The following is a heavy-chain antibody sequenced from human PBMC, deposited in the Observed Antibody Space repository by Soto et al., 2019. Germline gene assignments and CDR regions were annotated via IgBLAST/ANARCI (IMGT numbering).Heavy chain of an antibody. CDR3: ARFTSYHPRISSGSYRLYYYYYYGMDV. D-gene: IGHD3-10*01. Sequence: PSETLSLTCTVSGGSISSSSYYWGWIRQPPGKGLEWIGSIYYSGSTYYNPSLKSRVTISVDTSKNQFSLKLSSVTAADTAVYYCARFTSYHPRISSGSYRLYYYYYYGMDVWGQGTTVTVSS. V-gene: IGHV4-39*01. J-gene: IGHJ6*02. CDR1: GGSISSSSYY. CDR2: IYYSGST.